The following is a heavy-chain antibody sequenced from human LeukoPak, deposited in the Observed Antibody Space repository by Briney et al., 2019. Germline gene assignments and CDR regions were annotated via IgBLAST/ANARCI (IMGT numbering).Heavy chain of an antibody. Sequence: GGSLRLSCAASGFTFSSYEMNWVRQAPGKGLEWVSYISSGGSIYYADSVKGRITISRDNAKNSLYLQMNSLRAEDTAVYYCAREAFDAFDIWGQGTVVTVSS. CDR3: AREAFDAFDI. J-gene: IGHJ3*02. CDR2: ISSGGSI. CDR1: GFTFSSYE. V-gene: IGHV3-48*03.